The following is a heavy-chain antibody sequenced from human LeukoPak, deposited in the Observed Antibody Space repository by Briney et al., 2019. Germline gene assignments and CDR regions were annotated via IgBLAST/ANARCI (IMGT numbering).Heavy chain of an antibody. CDR2: IDSSSTTI. J-gene: IGHJ4*02. CDR1: RFTFRCYE. D-gene: IGHD6-19*01. Sequence: AGSLTLSCAAYRFTFRCYEMNWVRQAQGKGLEWVSYIDSSSTTIHYRDSVKGRFTISTDNAKNSLYLQMNSLRVEDTAVYYCARDATVGVPGTLCFDHWGPGILVTVSS. V-gene: IGHV3-48*03. CDR3: ARDATVGVPGTLCFDH.